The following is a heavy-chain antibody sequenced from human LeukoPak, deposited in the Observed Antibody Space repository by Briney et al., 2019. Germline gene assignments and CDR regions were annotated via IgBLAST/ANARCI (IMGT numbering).Heavy chain of an antibody. J-gene: IGHJ4*02. CDR3: ARDSGFLEWFFDY. CDR1: GFTFSSYW. V-gene: IGHV3-30-3*01. CDR2: ISYDGSNK. D-gene: IGHD3-3*01. Sequence: GGSLRLSCAASGFTFSSYWMNWVRQAPGKGLEWVAVISYDGSNKYYADSVKGRFTISRDNSKNTLYLQMNSLRAEDTAVYYCARDSGFLEWFFDYWGQGTLVTVSS.